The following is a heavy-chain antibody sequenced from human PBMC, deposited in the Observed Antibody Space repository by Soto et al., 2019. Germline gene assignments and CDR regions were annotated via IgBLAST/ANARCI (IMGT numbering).Heavy chain of an antibody. CDR1: GGTFSSYT. D-gene: IGHD3-9*01. CDR2: IIPILGIA. CDR3: ARDIPRNTYYDILTGDRLWFDS. Sequence: SLKVACKASGGTFSSYTISWVRQAPGQGLEWMGRIIPILGIANYAQKFQGRVTITADKSTSTAYMELSSLRSEDTAVYYCARDIPRNTYYDILTGDRLWFDSWGQGTLVTVSS. V-gene: IGHV1-69*04. J-gene: IGHJ5*01.